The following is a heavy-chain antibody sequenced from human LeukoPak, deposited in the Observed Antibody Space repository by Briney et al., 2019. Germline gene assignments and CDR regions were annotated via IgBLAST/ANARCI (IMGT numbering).Heavy chain of an antibody. Sequence: GGSLRLSCAASGFTFSSYAMHWVRQAPGKGLEWVAVISYDGSNKYYADSVKGRFTISRDNSKNTLYLQMNSLRAEDTAVYYCARDQYYYDSSGAFDMWGQGAMVTVSS. CDR2: ISYDGSNK. J-gene: IGHJ3*02. CDR1: GFTFSSYA. CDR3: ARDQYYYDSSGAFDM. D-gene: IGHD3-22*01. V-gene: IGHV3-30-3*01.